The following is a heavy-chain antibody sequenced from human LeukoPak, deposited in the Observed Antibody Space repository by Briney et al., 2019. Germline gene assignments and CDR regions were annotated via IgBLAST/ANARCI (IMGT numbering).Heavy chain of an antibody. CDR1: GFTFTTYG. J-gene: IGHJ6*03. Sequence: PGGSLRLSCAASGFTFTTYGMHWVRQAPGKGLECVAFIRYDGSNQYYADSVKGRFTISRDNSKNTLYLQMNSLRAEDTAVYYCAKVVGPWSGLRGYMDVWGKGTTVTVSS. D-gene: IGHD3-3*01. CDR2: IRYDGSNQ. CDR3: AKVVGPWSGLRGYMDV. V-gene: IGHV3-30*02.